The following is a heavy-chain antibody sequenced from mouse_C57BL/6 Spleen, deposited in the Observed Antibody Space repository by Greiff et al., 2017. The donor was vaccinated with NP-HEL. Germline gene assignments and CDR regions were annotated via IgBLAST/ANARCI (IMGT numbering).Heavy chain of an antibody. J-gene: IGHJ4*01. CDR1: GYAFSSSW. CDR2: IDPGDGDT. Sequence: QVQLQQSGPELVKPGASVKISCKASGYAFSSSWMHWVKQRPGKGLEWIGRIDPGDGDTNYNGKFKGKATLTADKSSSTAYMQLSSLTSEDSAVYFCARWDYDDAMDYWGQGTSVTVSS. CDR3: ARWDYDDAMDY. D-gene: IGHD2-4*01. V-gene: IGHV1-82*01.